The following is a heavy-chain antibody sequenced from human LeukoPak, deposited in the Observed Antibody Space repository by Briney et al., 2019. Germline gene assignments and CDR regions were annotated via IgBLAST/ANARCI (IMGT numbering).Heavy chain of an antibody. CDR3: AREYSSTSRGIVGATVRIDY. V-gene: IGHV1-18*01. D-gene: IGHD1-26*01. Sequence: ASVKVSCKASGYTFTSYGISWVQQAPGQGLEWMGWISAYNGNTNYAQKLQGRVTMTTDTSTSTAYMELRSLRSEDTAVYYCAREYSSTSRGIVGATVRIDYWGQGTLVTVSS. J-gene: IGHJ4*02. CDR2: ISAYNGNT. CDR1: GYTFTSYG.